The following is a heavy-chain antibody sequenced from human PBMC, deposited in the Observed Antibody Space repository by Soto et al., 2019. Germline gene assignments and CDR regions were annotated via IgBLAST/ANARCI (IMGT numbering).Heavy chain of an antibody. CDR1: GFIFSEST. CDR2: VSTSGRST. V-gene: IGHV3-64D*06. D-gene: IGHD2-15*01. CDR3: VKQAHGLDGVAFDY. Sequence: EVQLVESGGGLDQPGGSLRLSCSASGFIFSESTIYWVRQVPGKGLEAISAVSTSGRSTYYADSVKDRFTISRDNSKNTLFLQMGSLRPEDTAIYYCVKQAHGLDGVAFDYWGQGTQVTVAS. J-gene: IGHJ4*02.